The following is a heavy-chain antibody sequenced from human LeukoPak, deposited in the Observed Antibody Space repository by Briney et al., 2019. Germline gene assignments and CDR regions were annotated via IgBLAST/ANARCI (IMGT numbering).Heavy chain of an antibody. Sequence: GASGKVSCKASGYTFTSYGISWVRQAPGQGHEWVGWISAYNGNTNYAQKLHGRVTMTTDTSTSTAYMELRSLRSDDTAVYYCARDWGYCSSTSCYLVWGQGTLVTVSS. J-gene: IGHJ4*02. D-gene: IGHD2-2*01. CDR1: GYTFTSYG. CDR2: ISAYNGNT. V-gene: IGHV1-18*01. CDR3: ARDWGYCSSTSCYLV.